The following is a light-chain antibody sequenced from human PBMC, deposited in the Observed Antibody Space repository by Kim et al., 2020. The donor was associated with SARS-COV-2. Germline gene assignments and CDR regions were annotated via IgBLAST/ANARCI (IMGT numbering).Light chain of an antibody. Sequence: PGQRVTISGSGSSSNIGSNYVYWYQQLPGTAPKLLIYRNNPRPSGVPDRFSGSESGTSASLAISGLRSEDEADYYCAAWDDSLDWVFGGGTQLTVL. CDR2: RNN. V-gene: IGLV1-47*01. CDR1: SSNIGSNY. CDR3: AAWDDSLDWV. J-gene: IGLJ3*02.